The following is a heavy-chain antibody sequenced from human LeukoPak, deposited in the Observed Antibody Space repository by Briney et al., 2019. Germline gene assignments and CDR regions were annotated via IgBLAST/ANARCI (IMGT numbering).Heavy chain of an antibody. V-gene: IGHV1-3*02. J-gene: IGHJ4*02. CDR3: ARGGYSSSWPLDY. CDR1: GYTFTSYA. CDR2: SNAGNGNT. Sequence: ASVKDSCKGTGYTFTSYAMHWVRQAAGQRLEWMGWSNAGNGNTKYSQEFQGRVTITRDTYASTAYMELSSLRSEDMAVYYCARGGYSSSWPLDYWGQGTLVTVSS. D-gene: IGHD6-13*01.